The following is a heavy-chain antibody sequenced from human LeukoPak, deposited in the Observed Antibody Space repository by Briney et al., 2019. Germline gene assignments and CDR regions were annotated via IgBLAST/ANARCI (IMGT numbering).Heavy chain of an antibody. Sequence: KSSETLSLTCIVSGGSISSYYWGWIRQPPGNGLEWIGYIYYSGSTNYNPSLKSRVTISVDTSKNQFSLKLSSVTAADTAVYYCAPVCRGNNNYRAALAEWGQGTLVTVSS. V-gene: IGHV4-59*08. D-gene: IGHD1-1*01. CDR1: GGSISSYY. J-gene: IGHJ4*02. CDR2: IYYSGST. CDR3: APVCRGNNNYRAALAE.